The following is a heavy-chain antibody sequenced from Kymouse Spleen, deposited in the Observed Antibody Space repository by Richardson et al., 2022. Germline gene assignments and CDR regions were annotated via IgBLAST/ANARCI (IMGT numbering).Heavy chain of an antibody. V-gene: IGHV3-48*02. Sequence: EVQLVESGGGLVQPGGSLRLSCAASGFTFSSYSMNWVRQAPGKGLEWVSYISSSSSTIYYADSVKGRFTISRDNAKNSLYLQMNSLRDEDTAVYYCARERYYYGSGSYPNWFDPWGQGTLVTVSS. D-gene: IGHD3-10*01. CDR2: ISSSSSTI. CDR3: ARERYYYGSGSYPNWFDP. CDR1: GFTFSSYS. J-gene: IGHJ5*02.